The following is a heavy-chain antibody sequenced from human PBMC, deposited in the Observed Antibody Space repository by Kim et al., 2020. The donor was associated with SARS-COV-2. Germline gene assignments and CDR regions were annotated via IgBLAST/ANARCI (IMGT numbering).Heavy chain of an antibody. J-gene: IGHJ6*02. Sequence: YADPVKGRFTISRDNRENTLYLHMNSLRVEDSAVYYCARVGKRGYGEMDVWGQGTTVTVSS. D-gene: IGHD3-10*01. CDR3: ARVGKRGYGEMDV. V-gene: IGHV3-66*01.